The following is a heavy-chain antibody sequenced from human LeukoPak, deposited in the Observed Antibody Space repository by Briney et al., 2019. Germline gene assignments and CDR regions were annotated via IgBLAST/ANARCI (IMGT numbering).Heavy chain of an antibody. CDR1: GFTFSNYG. Sequence: QPGRSLRLSCAASGFTFSNYGMQWVRQAPGKGLEWVAVVSYDGGTTFYADSVKGRFTISRDNSKNTLDLQMFSLRVEDTAVYYCAKEPNSYSSSWYFEHWGQGTLVTVSS. V-gene: IGHV3-30*18. CDR2: VSYDGGTT. D-gene: IGHD6-13*01. J-gene: IGHJ1*01. CDR3: AKEPNSYSSSWYFEH.